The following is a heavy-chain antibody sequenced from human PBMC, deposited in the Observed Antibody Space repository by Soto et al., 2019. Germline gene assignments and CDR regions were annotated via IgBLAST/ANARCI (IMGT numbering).Heavy chain of an antibody. J-gene: IGHJ6*02. CDR2: IIPIFGTA. Sequence: QVQLVQSGAEVKKPGSSVKVSCKASGGTFSSYAISWVRQAPGQGLEWMGGIIPIFGTANYAQKFQGRVTITADESTSRAYMELSSLRAEDTAVYYCAREPRRGRLVYYGMDVWGQGTTVTVSS. V-gene: IGHV1-69*01. CDR1: GGTFSSYA. D-gene: IGHD3-10*01. CDR3: AREPRRGRLVYYGMDV.